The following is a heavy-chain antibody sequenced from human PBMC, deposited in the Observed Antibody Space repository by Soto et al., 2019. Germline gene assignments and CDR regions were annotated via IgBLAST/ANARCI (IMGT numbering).Heavy chain of an antibody. Sequence: GGSLRLSCAASGFTFSDYYMTWIRQAPGKGLEWVAYISSSGPGIDYPDSVKGRFTISRDNAKKSLYLQVSSLRAEDTAVYYCARAYSDSFDIWGQGTMVTVSS. CDR2: ISSSGPGI. CDR3: ARAYSDSFDI. J-gene: IGHJ3*02. V-gene: IGHV3-11*01. D-gene: IGHD2-15*01. CDR1: GFTFSDYY.